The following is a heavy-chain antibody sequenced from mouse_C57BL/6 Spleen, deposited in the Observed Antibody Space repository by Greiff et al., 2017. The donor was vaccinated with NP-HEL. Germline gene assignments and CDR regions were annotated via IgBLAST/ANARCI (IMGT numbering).Heavy chain of an antibody. V-gene: IGHV5-6*01. CDR3: ARQGGGLYYFDY. Sequence: EVKLVESGGDLVKPGGSLKLSCAASGFTFSSYGMSWVRQTPDKRLEWVATISSGGSYTYYPDSVKGRFTISRDNAKNTLYLQMSSLKSEDTAMYYCARQGGGLYYFDYWGQGTTLTVSS. CDR1: GFTFSSYG. CDR2: ISSGGSYT. J-gene: IGHJ2*01.